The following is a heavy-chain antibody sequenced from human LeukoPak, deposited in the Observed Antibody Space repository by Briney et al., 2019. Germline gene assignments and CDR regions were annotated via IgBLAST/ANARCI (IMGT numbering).Heavy chain of an antibody. V-gene: IGHV3-7*01. CDR2: IEKDGSQE. D-gene: IGHD3-10*01. J-gene: IGHJ6*02. CDR3: ARADGSGPDYYYYGMDV. Sequence: GGSLRLSCVTSGFTFSSYWMSWVRQAPGKGLEWVANIEKDGSQEYYVDSVKGRFTISRDNSKNTLYLQMNSLRAEDTAVYYCARADGSGPDYYYYGMDVWGQGTTVTVSS. CDR1: GFTFSSYW.